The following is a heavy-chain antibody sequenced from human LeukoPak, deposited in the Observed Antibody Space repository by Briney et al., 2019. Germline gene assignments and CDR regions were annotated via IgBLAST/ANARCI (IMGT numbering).Heavy chain of an antibody. Sequence: SETLSLTCTVSGYSISSGYYWGWIRQPPGKGLEWIGSIYYSGGTYYNPSLKSRVTISVDTSKNQFSLKVRSVTAADTAVYYCARERDYYDSSGSPSYWGQGTLVTVSS. D-gene: IGHD3-22*01. CDR2: IYYSGGT. V-gene: IGHV4-38-2*02. CDR1: GYSISSGYY. J-gene: IGHJ4*02. CDR3: ARERDYYDSSGSPSY.